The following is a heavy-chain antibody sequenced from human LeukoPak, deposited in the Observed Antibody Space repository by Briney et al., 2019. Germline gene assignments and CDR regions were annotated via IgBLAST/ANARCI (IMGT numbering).Heavy chain of an antibody. CDR3: AKELTPREAAAGTSAWDYYYGMDV. J-gene: IGHJ6*02. D-gene: IGHD6-13*01. CDR1: GFTFDDYA. V-gene: IGHV3-43*02. CDR2: ISGDGGST. Sequence: GGSLRLSCAASGFTFDDYAMHRVRQAPGKGLEWVSLISGDGGSTYYADSVKGRFTISRDNSKNSLYLQMNSLRTEDTALYYCAKELTPREAAAGTSAWDYYYGMDVWGQGTTVTVSS.